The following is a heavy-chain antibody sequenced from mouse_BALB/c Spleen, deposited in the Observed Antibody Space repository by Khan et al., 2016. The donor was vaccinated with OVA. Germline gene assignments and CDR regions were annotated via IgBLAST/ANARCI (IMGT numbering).Heavy chain of an antibody. J-gene: IGHJ2*01. V-gene: IGHV1S136*01. CDR3: ARNYRYDVYFDS. CDR1: GYTFTSSV. CDR2: IYPFNDGT. Sequence: VQLKQSGPELVKPGASVKMSCTASGYTFTSSVIHWVRQKSGQGLDWIGYIYPFNDGTKYNEKFEGKATLTSDTSSSTAYMELSSLTSEDSAVYYCARNYRYDVYFDSWGQGTTLTVSS. D-gene: IGHD2-14*01.